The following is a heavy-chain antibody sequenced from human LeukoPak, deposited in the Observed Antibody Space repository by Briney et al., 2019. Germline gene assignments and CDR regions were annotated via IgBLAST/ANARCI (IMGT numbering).Heavy chain of an antibody. Sequence: GGSLRLSCAASGFTFSSYEMNWVRQAPGKGLEWASYISSSGSTIYYADSVKGRFTVSRDNAKNSPYLQMNSLRAEDTAVYYCARDQFDSSGWFDYWGQGTLVTVSS. CDR2: ISSSGSTI. D-gene: IGHD6-19*01. CDR3: ARDQFDSSGWFDY. CDR1: GFTFSSYE. V-gene: IGHV3-48*03. J-gene: IGHJ4*02.